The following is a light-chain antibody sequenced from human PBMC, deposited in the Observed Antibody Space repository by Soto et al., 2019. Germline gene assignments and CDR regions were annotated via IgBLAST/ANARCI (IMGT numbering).Light chain of an antibody. CDR1: KSIRNW. CDR3: QQSNSDPST. CDR2: KAS. J-gene: IGKJ2*01. V-gene: IGKV1-5*03. Sequence: DIQMTQSPSTLSESVGDRVTITCRASKSIRNWLACYQQKRRNSPNLLIYKASILESGVPSRFSGSLSETEFTLSINSLQPDVFATHDGQQSNSDPSTVAQVTKVDSK.